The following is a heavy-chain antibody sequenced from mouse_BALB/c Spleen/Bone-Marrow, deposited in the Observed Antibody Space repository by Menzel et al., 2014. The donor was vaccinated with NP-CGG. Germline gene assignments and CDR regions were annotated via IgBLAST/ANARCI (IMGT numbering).Heavy chain of an antibody. CDR3: ARDENVGIYWYFDV. CDR2: IRNKAKGYTT. J-gene: IGHJ1*01. CDR1: GFTFTDYY. Sequence: EVKVVESGGGSVQPGGSLRLSCATSGFTFTDYYMSWVRQPPGKALEWLGFIRNKAKGYTTDYSASVKGRFAISRDNSQRILYLQMNTLRAGDSATYYCARDENVGIYWYFDVWGAGTTVIVSS. V-gene: IGHV7-3*02.